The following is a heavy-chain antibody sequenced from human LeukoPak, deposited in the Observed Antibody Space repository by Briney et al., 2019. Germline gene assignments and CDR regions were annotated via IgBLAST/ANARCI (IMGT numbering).Heavy chain of an antibody. J-gene: IGHJ4*02. V-gene: IGHV3-23*01. CDR2: IYDDNT. CDR3: AARKVRGVWFYLDY. D-gene: IGHD3-10*01. Sequence: GGSLRLSCAAPGFTVSAYAMAWVRQAPGKGLEWVSTIYDDNTYYADSVKGRFAISTDNSKNTLYLQMNSLRVEDTAVYFCAARKVRGVWFYLDYWGQGTLVTVSS. CDR1: GFTVSAYA.